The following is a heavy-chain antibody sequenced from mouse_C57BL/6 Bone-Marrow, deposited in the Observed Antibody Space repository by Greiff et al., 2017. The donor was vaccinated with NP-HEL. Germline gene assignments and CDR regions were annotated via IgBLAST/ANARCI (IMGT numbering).Heavy chain of an antibody. D-gene: IGHD2-5*01. J-gene: IGHJ3*01. CDR3: ASRSNGALAY. CDR1: GFSLTSYG. Sequence: QVQLKESGPGLVAPSQSLSITCTVSGFSLTSYGVDWVRQSPGKGLEWLGVIWGVGGTNYNSALKSRLSISKDNSKSQVFVKMTSLQTDDTSRYYCASRSNGALAYWGRGTLVTVSA. CDR2: IWGVGGT. V-gene: IGHV2-6*01.